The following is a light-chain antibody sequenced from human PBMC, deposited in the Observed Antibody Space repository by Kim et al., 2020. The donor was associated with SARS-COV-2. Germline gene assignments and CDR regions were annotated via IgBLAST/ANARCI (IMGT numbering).Light chain of an antibody. V-gene: IGKV3-20*01. Sequence: PGERATISCRASQTVGCTYVAWYQQHPGHAPRLLMYRASRRAPGIPDRVSGRGSGTDFTLTVSRLAPEDFAVYYCQQYGSSPPWTFGQGTKVDIK. J-gene: IGKJ1*01. CDR2: RAS. CDR3: QQYGSSPPWT. CDR1: QTVGCTY.